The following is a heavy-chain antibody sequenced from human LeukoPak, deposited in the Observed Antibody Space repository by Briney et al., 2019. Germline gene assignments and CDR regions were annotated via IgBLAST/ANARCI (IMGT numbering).Heavy chain of an antibody. Sequence: GETLRLSSAASGFTFSSHGMNWVRQAPGKGLEWVSGITGSGGNRYYADSVKGRFTISRDNSKNTLYLQMNSLRAEDTAVYYCARNVAYYYMGVWGKGTTVTVSS. CDR1: GFTFSSHG. V-gene: IGHV3-23*01. CDR3: ARNVAYYYMGV. CDR2: ITGSGGNR. D-gene: IGHD1-1*01. J-gene: IGHJ6*03.